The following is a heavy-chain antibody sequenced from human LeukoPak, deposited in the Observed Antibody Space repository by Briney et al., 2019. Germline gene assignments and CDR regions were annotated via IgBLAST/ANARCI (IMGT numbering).Heavy chain of an antibody. CDR2: IHYSGNT. Sequence: SETLSLTCTVSGGSISSSSHFWGWIRQPPGKGLEWIGSIHYSGNTYYNPSLKSRVTISVDTSKNQFSLKLSSVTAADTAVYYCARGPRIAARPYYFDFWGQGTLVTVSS. V-gene: IGHV4-39*07. J-gene: IGHJ4*02. CDR1: GGSISSSSHF. CDR3: ARGPRIAARPYYFDF. D-gene: IGHD6-6*01.